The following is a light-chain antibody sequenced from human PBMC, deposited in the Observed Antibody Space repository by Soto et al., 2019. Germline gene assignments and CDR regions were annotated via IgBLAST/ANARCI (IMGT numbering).Light chain of an antibody. CDR3: SSYTSTNHVV. J-gene: IGLJ2*01. V-gene: IGLV2-18*02. Sequence: QSVLTQPPSVSGSPGQSVTISCTGTSTDFVTYNRVSWYQQPPGTAPKLIVYEASNRPSGVPDRFSGSKSGNTASLTISGLQAEDETDYYCSSYTSTNHVVFGGGTQLTVL. CDR1: STDFVTYNR. CDR2: EAS.